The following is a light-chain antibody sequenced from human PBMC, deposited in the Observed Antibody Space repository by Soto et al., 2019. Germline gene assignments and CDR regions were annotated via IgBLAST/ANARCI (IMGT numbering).Light chain of an antibody. CDR1: QSVGKY. CDR2: DAS. J-gene: IGKJ1*01. CDR3: HQRSSWPRGT. V-gene: IGKV3-11*01. Sequence: EIVMTQSPATLSLSPGERATLSCRASQSVGKYLVWYQQKPGQAPRLLIYDASNRATGVSARFSGSGYGTDFTLTISSLEPDDFAVYYCHQRSSWPRGTFGQGTKVDIK.